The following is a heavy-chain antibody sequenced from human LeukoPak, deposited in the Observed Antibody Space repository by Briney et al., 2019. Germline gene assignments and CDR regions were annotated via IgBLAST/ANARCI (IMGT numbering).Heavy chain of an antibody. J-gene: IGHJ5*02. Sequence: ASVKVSCKASGYTFTSFDINWVRQATGQGLEWMGWMNYNSGNTGYAQKFQGRVIMTRNISISTAYMELSSPRSEDSAVYYCARVKYNWNDIFENWFDPWGQGTLVTVSS. CDR3: ARVKYNWNDIFENWFDP. V-gene: IGHV1-8*01. D-gene: IGHD1-1*01. CDR2: MNYNSGNT. CDR1: GYTFTSFD.